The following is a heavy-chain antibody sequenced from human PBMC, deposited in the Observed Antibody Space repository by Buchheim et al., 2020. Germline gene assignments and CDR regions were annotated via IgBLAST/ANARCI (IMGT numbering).Heavy chain of an antibody. J-gene: IGHJ4*02. CDR3: ARVSDFWSGYLPDY. V-gene: IGHV3-48*01. CDR1: GFTFSSYS. D-gene: IGHD3-3*01. CDR2: ISSSSSTI. Sequence: EVQLVESGGGLVQPGGSLRLSCAASGFTFSSYSMNWVRQAPEKGLEWVSYISSSSSTIYYADSVRGRFTISRDNAKNSLYLQMNSLRAEDTAVYYCARVSDFWSGYLPDYWGQGTL.